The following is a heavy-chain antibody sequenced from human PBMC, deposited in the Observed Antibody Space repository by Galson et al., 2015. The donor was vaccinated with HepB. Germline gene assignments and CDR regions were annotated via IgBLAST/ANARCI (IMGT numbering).Heavy chain of an antibody. CDR3: ARDTVGSSGWYDVGYYFDY. V-gene: IGHV3-21*01. CDR2: ISSSSSYI. Sequence: SLRLSCAASGFTFSSYSMNWVRQAPGKGLEWVSSISSSSSYIYYADSVKGRFTISRDNAKNSLYLQMNSLRAEDTAVYYCARDTVGSSGWYDVGYYFDYWGQGTLVTVSS. J-gene: IGHJ4*02. CDR1: GFTFSSYS. D-gene: IGHD6-19*01.